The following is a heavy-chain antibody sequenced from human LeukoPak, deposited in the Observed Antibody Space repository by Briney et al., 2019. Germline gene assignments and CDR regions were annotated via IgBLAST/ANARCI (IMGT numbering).Heavy chain of an antibody. CDR1: GFTFSSYG. V-gene: IGHV3-7*01. CDR2: IKQDGSEK. Sequence: GGSLRLSCAASGFTFSSYGMHWVRQAPGKGLEWVANIKQDGSEKYYVDSVKGRFTISRDNAKNSLYLQMNSLRAEDTAVYYCARGLGPIAMFDPWGQGTLVTVSS. J-gene: IGHJ5*02. CDR3: ARGLGPIAMFDP. D-gene: IGHD6-6*01.